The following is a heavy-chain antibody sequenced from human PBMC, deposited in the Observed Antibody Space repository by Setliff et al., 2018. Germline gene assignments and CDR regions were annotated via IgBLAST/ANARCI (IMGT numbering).Heavy chain of an antibody. CDR2: INTNTGNP. CDR3: ASRGTSNGYYYYGMDV. J-gene: IGHJ6*02. Sequence: ASVKVSCKTSRGTFSNYAISWVRQAPGQGLEWMGWINTNTGNPTYAQGFTGRFVFSLDTSVSTAYLQISSLKAEDTAVYYCASRGTSNGYYYYGMDVWGQGTTVTVSS. CDR1: RGTFSNYA. D-gene: IGHD3-16*01. V-gene: IGHV7-4-1*02.